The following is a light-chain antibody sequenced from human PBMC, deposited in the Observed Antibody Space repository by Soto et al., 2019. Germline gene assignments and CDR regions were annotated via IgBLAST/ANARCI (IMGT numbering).Light chain of an antibody. V-gene: IGLV1-44*01. CDR1: SSNIGSNT. CDR3: EAWDDSLNGFYV. J-gene: IGLJ1*01. CDR2: SNN. Sequence: QSVLTQPPSASGTPGQRVTISCSGSSSNIGSNTVNWYQQLPGTAPKLLIYSNNQRPSGVPDRFSGSKSGTSDSLAISGLQSEDEADYYCEAWDDSLNGFYVFGTGTKVTVL.